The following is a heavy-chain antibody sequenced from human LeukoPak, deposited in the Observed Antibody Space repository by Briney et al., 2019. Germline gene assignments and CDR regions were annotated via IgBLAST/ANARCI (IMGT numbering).Heavy chain of an antibody. CDR2: ISYDGSNK. J-gene: IGHJ4*02. V-gene: IGHV3-30*18. D-gene: IGHD4-23*01. CDR3: AKEGFNGGNSFDY. CDR1: GFTFSSYS. Sequence: PGGSLRLSCAASGFTFSSYSMHWVRQAPGKGLEWVAVISYDGSNKYYADSVKGRFTISRDNSKNTLYLQMNSLRAEDTAVYYCAKEGFNGGNSFDYWGQGTLVTVSS.